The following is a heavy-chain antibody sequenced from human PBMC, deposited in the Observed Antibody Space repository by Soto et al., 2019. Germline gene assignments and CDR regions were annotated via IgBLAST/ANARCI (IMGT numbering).Heavy chain of an antibody. J-gene: IGHJ3*01. D-gene: IGHD5-18*01. CDR3: VKGDLDTAVVNSPDAFDF. Sequence: GGSLRLSCEASGFMFNDYGMHWVRQAPGKGLDWVAVISYDGDNKYYAQSVKGRFTISRDNSKSTLFLHMDSLRHEDTAVYHCVKGDLDTAVVNSPDAFDFWGQGTMVTVSS. CDR1: GFMFNDYG. CDR2: ISYDGDNK. V-gene: IGHV3-30*18.